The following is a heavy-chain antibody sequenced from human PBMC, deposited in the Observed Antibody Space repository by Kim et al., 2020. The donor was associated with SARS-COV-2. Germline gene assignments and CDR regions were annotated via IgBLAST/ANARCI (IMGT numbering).Heavy chain of an antibody. CDR1: GDSVSSNSAA. CDR2: TYYRSKWYN. V-gene: IGHV6-1*01. Sequence: SQTLSLTCAISGDSVSSNSAAWNWIRQSPSRGLEWLGRTYYRSKWYNDYAVSVKSRITINPDTSKNQFSLQLNSVTPEDTAVYYCARDDRVVVVVAATHYYYYGMDVWGQGTTVTVSS. D-gene: IGHD2-15*01. J-gene: IGHJ6*02. CDR3: ARDDRVVVVVAATHYYYYGMDV.